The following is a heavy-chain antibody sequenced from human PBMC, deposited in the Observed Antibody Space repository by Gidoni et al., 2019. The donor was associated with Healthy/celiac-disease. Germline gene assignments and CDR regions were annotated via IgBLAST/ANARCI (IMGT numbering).Heavy chain of an antibody. CDR1: GVTFSSYG. D-gene: IGHD3-10*01. CDR2: IGYDGSNK. V-gene: IGHV3-33*01. CDR3: ARDRSVTMVRGGMSY. Sequence: QVQLVESGGGVVQPGRSLSLSCAASGVTFSSYGMHWVRQAPAKGLAWVAVIGYDGSNKYYADAGKGRFTISRDNSKNTLYLQMNSLRAGDTAVYYCARDRSVTMVRGGMSYWGQGTLVTVSS. J-gene: IGHJ4*02.